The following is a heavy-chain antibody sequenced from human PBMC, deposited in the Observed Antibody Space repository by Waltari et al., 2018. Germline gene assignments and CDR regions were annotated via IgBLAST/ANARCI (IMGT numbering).Heavy chain of an antibody. CDR2: IKQDGSEN. D-gene: IGHD3-10*01. CDR1: GLPFSYYW. Sequence: EVQLVESGGGLVQPGGSLRLSCAASGLPFSYYWMSWVRQPPGKGLEWVANIKQDGSENYYVDSVKGRFTISRDNAKNSLYLQMNSLRVEDTAVYYCATAYNYGSGSYVWGQGTLVTVSS. V-gene: IGHV3-7*01. J-gene: IGHJ4*02. CDR3: ATAYNYGSGSYV.